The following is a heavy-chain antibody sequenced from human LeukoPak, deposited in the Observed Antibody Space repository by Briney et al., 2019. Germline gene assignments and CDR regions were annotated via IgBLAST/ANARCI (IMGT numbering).Heavy chain of an antibody. D-gene: IGHD4-17*01. Sequence: PGGSLRLPCAASGFTFSSYEMNWVRQAPGMGLEWVSSIGSSGDITYYADSVKGRFTISRDNSKNTLYLQMNSLRAEDTAVYYCARDIDNGDYVVYWGQGTLVTVSS. CDR2: IGSSGDIT. CDR1: GFTFSSYE. J-gene: IGHJ4*02. CDR3: ARDIDNGDYVVY. V-gene: IGHV3-23*01.